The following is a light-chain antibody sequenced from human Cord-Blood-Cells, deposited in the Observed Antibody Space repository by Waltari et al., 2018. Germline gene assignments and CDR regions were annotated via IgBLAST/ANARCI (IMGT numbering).Light chain of an antibody. Sequence: DITLTQPPPFPSAFEGDKVTITCRASQGISSYLAWYQQKPGKAPKLLIYAASTLQSGVPSRFSGSGSGTEFTLTISSLQPEDFATYYCQQLKTSGFGQGTKVEIK. J-gene: IGKJ1*01. CDR1: QGISSY. CDR3: QQLKTSG. CDR2: AAS. V-gene: IGKV1-9*01.